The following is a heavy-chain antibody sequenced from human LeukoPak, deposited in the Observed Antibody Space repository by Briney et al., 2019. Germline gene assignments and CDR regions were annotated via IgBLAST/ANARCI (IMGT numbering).Heavy chain of an antibody. CDR3: ARGSHYYDSSGYSLDVYYFDY. D-gene: IGHD3-22*01. CDR1: GGSFSGYY. Sequence: ASETLSLTCAVYGGSFSGYYWSWIRQPPGKGLEWVGEINHSGSTNYNPSLKSRVTISVDTSKNQFSLKLISVTAADTAVYYCARGSHYYDSSGYSLDVYYFDYWGQGTLVTVSS. CDR2: INHSGST. J-gene: IGHJ4*02. V-gene: IGHV4-34*01.